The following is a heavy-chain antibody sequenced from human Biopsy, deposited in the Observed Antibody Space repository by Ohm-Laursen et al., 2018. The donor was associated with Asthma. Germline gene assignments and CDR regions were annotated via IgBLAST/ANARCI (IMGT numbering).Heavy chain of an antibody. J-gene: IGHJ6*02. CDR1: GGTFGNFA. CDR2: IMTVFGTT. V-gene: IGHV1-69*01. D-gene: IGHD6-19*01. CDR3: ARCQVGYSSGWSLLLKKIYYSGMDV. Sequence: SSVKVSCKAPGGTFGNFAISWVRQAPGQGLEWLGGIMTVFGTTNYAQKFQGRVTITADESTSTAYMEVTSLRSEDTAIYYCARCQVGYSSGWSLLLKKIYYSGMDVWGQGTAVTVSS.